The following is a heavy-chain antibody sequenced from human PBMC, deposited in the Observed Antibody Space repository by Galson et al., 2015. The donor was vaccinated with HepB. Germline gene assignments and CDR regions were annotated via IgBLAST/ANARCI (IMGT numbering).Heavy chain of an antibody. J-gene: IGHJ4*02. D-gene: IGHD6-19*01. CDR1: GFTFSSYS. CDR2: ISSSSSYI. V-gene: IGHV3-21*01. CDR3: AGVGGQQWLFPTPPDY. Sequence: SLRLSCAASGFTFSSYSMNWVRQAPGKGLEWVSSISSSSSYIYYADSVKGRFTISRDNAKNSLYLQMNSLRAEDTAVYYCAGVGGQQWLFPTPPDYWGQGTLVTVSS.